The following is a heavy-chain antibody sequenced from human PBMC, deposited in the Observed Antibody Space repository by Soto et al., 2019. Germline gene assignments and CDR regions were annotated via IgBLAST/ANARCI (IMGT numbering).Heavy chain of an antibody. V-gene: IGHV1-69*06. CDR3: AREGRGKKAGYNGLVSLGY. Sequence: SVKVSCKVSGSRFSNYVISWVRQAPGHGLEWLGRIIPIFNSTKYAQNFQGRATITADKSTSTASLELSSLRSDDTAVYYCAREGRGKKAGYNGLVSLGYWGQGTLVTVSS. D-gene: IGHD2-2*02. CDR2: IIPIFNST. J-gene: IGHJ4*02. CDR1: GSRFSNYV.